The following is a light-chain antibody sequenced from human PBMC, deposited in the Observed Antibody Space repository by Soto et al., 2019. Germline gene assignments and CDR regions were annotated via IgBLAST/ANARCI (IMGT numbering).Light chain of an antibody. Sequence: EIMMTQSPATLSVSPGERATLSCRASQTVGTRLAWYQQKPGQAPRLLIYAASTRATDIPARFSGSGSGTEFTLTISSVQAEDFAVYFCQQHDSWPLYTFGQGTKVEIK. CDR1: QTVGTR. V-gene: IGKV3-15*01. CDR3: QQHDSWPLYT. CDR2: AAS. J-gene: IGKJ2*01.